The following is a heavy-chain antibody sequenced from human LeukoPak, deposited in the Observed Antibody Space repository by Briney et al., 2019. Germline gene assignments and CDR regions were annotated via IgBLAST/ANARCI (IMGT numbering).Heavy chain of an antibody. Sequence: AGGSLKLSCAASGFSFSGSAMHWVRQASGKGLEWVGRIRSKAKNYATAYAASVKGRFTISRDDSKNTAYLQMNSLRAEDTAVYYCAELDSSSPRYWGQGTLVTVSS. CDR1: GFSFSGSA. V-gene: IGHV3-73*01. J-gene: IGHJ4*02. CDR3: AELDSSSPRY. D-gene: IGHD6-13*01. CDR2: IRSKAKNYAT.